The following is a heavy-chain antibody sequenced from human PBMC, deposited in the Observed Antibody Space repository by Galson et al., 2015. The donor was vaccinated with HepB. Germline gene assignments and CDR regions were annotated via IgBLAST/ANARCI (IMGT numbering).Heavy chain of an antibody. Sequence: SVKVSCKASGYTFSTYDINWVRQAPGQGLEWRGWMNPKSGNTGYAPKFQGRVSMTRNTSISTASMELGSLRSEDTAVYFCTRGRSGNYLSPLDHWGQGTLVTVSS. V-gene: IGHV1-8*01. CDR3: TRGRSGNYLSPLDH. D-gene: IGHD3-16*02. CDR2: MNPKSGNT. CDR1: GYTFSTYD. J-gene: IGHJ4*02.